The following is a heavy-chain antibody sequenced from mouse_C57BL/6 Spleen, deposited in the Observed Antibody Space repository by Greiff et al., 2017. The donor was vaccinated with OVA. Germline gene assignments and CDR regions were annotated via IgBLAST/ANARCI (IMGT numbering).Heavy chain of an antibody. CDR1: GFTFSSYG. CDR3: ARSSSSDFDY. D-gene: IGHD1-3*01. J-gene: IGHJ2*01. Sequence: EVMLVESGGDLVKPGGSLKLSCAASGFTFSSYGMSWVRQTPDKRLEWVATISSGGSYTYYLDSVKGRFTISRDNAKNTLYLQMSSLKSEDTAMYYCARSSSSDFDYWGQGTTLTVSS. V-gene: IGHV5-6*01. CDR2: ISSGGSYT.